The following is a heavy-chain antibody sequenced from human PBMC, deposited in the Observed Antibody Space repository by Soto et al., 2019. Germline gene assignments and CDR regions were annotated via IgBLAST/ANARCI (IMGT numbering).Heavy chain of an antibody. Sequence: GASVKVSCKASGYTCTSYDINWVRQATGQGLEWMGWMNPNSGNTGYAQKFQGRVTMTRNTSISTAYMELSSLRSEDTAVYYCARIGYCSSTSCYTAYYYYGMDVWGQGTTVTVSS. CDR2: MNPNSGNT. D-gene: IGHD2-2*02. J-gene: IGHJ6*02. CDR1: GYTCTSYD. CDR3: ARIGYCSSTSCYTAYYYYGMDV. V-gene: IGHV1-8*01.